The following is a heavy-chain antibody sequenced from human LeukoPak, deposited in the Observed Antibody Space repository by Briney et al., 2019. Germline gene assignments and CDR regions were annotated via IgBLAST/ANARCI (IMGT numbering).Heavy chain of an antibody. D-gene: IGHD3-10*01. J-gene: IGHJ3*02. CDR3: AKGRGAFDI. Sequence: PGGSLRLSCAASGFTFSSYGMHWVRQAPGKGLEWVAVISNDGSNKYYADSVEGRFTISRDNSKNTLYLQMNSLRAEDTAVYYCAKGRGAFDIWGQGTMVTVSS. CDR1: GFTFSSYG. CDR2: ISNDGSNK. V-gene: IGHV3-30*18.